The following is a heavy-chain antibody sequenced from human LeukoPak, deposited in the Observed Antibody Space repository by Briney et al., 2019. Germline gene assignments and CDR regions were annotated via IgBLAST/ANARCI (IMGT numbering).Heavy chain of an antibody. CDR2: IYYSGST. D-gene: IGHD1-1*01. V-gene: IGHV4-39*01. Sequence: SETLSLTCTVSGGSISSSSYYWGWIRQPPGKGLEWIGSIYYSGSTYYNPSLKSRVTISVDTSKNQFSLKLSSVTAADTAVYYCARHGYRASARTFDYWGQGTLVTVSS. CDR1: GGSISSSSYY. CDR3: ARHGYRASARTFDY. J-gene: IGHJ4*02.